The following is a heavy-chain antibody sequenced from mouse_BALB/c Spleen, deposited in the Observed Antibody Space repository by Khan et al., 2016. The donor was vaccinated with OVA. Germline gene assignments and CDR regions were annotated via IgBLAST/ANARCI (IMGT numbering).Heavy chain of an antibody. D-gene: IGHD3-3*01. V-gene: IGHV3-2*02. CDR2: ISYSGST. J-gene: IGHJ3*01. CDR3: ARGRAY. Sequence: EVQLQESGPGLVKPSQSLSLTCTVTGYSITSDYAWNWIRQFPGNKLEWMGYISYSGSTSYTPSPKSRISITRDPSKHQFFLQFNSVTTEDTATYYCARGRAYWGQGSLVSVSA. CDR1: GYSITSDYA.